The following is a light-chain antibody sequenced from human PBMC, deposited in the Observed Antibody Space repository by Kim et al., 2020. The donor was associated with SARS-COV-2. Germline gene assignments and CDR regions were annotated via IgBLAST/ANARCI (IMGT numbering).Light chain of an antibody. Sequence: GQSMTISCTGTSSDVGGYNYVSWYQQHPGKAPKLMIYDVSNRPSGVSNRFSGSKSGNTASLTISGLQAEDEADYYCSSYTSSSTQVFGGGTKVTVL. J-gene: IGLJ3*02. V-gene: IGLV2-14*03. CDR3: SSYTSSSTQV. CDR2: DVS. CDR1: SSDVGGYNY.